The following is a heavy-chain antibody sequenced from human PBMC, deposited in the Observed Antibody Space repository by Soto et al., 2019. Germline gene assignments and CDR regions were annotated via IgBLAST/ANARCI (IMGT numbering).Heavy chain of an antibody. CDR2: IIPIFGTA. J-gene: IGHJ4*02. CDR3: ARDGRGGISGYFDY. Sequence: QVQLVQSGAEVKKPGSSVKVSCKASGGTFSSYAISWVRQAPGQGLEWMGGIIPIFGTANYAQKFQGRVTITADESTSTAYMELSSLRTVETAVYYCARDGRGGISGYFDYWGQGTLVTVSS. CDR1: GGTFSSYA. V-gene: IGHV1-69*01. D-gene: IGHD3-16*01.